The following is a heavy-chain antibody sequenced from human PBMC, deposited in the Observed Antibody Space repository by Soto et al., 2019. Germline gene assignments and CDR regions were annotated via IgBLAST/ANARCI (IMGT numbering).Heavy chain of an antibody. D-gene: IGHD3-22*01. J-gene: IGHJ4*02. CDR3: ASATYDSSGYYLLPFDY. CDR2: IYSGGST. CDR1: GFTFSSYE. V-gene: IGHV3-66*01. Sequence: EVQLVESGGGLVQPGGSLRLSCAASGFTFSSYEMNWVRQAPGKGLEWVSVIYSGGSTYYADSVKGRFTISRDNSKNTLYLQMNSLRAEDTAVYYCASATYDSSGYYLLPFDYWGQGTLVTVSS.